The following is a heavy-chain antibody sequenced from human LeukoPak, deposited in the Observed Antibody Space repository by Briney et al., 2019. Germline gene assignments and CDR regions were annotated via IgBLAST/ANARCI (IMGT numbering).Heavy chain of an antibody. CDR3: ARGEEKATITALDS. CDR1: GFTFSNYV. J-gene: IGHJ4*02. CDR2: ISSSSSYI. D-gene: IGHD5-24*01. V-gene: IGHV3-21*01. Sequence: VGSLRLSCAASGFTFSNYVIHWVGQAPGKGLEGVSGISSSSSYIYYADPIKGRFTISRDNAENSLYLQMNSLRAVDTAVYFCARGEEKATITALDSWGQGTLVTVSS.